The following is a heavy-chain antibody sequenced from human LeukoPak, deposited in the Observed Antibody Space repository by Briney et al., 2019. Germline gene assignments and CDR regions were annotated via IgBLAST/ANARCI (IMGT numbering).Heavy chain of an antibody. CDR3: ARDAVIAAAGTTYGMDV. CDR1: GGSISSYY. V-gene: IGHV4-59*12. J-gene: IGHJ6*02. Sequence: SETLSLTCTVSGGSISSYYWSWIRQPPGKGLEWIGYIYYSGSTNYNPSLKSRVTISVDTSKNQFSLKLSSVTAADTAVYYCARDAVIAAAGTTYGMDVWGQGTTVTVSS. D-gene: IGHD6-13*01. CDR2: IYYSGST.